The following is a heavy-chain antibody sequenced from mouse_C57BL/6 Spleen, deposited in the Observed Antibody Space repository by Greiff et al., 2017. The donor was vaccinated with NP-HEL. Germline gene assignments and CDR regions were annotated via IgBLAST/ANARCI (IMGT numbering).Heavy chain of an antibody. CDR1: GYTFTSYW. D-gene: IGHD2-4*01. Sequence: QVQLKQPGAELVKPGASVKLSCKASGYTFTSYWMHWVKQRPGQGLEWIGMIHPNSGSTNYNEKFKSKATLTVDKSSSTAYMQLSSLTSEDSAVYYCARGGDYDDGYYAMDYWGQGTSVTVSS. V-gene: IGHV1-64*01. J-gene: IGHJ4*01. CDR2: IHPNSGST. CDR3: ARGGDYDDGYYAMDY.